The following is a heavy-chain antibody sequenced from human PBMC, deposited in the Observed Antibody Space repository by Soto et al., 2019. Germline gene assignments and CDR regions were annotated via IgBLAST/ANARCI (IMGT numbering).Heavy chain of an antibody. J-gene: IGHJ5*02. CDR2: IYYSGST. CDR3: ARGRDRIVVVPAAIIDWFDP. V-gene: IGHV4-31*03. CDR1: GGSISSGGYY. D-gene: IGHD2-2*02. Sequence: SETLSLTCTVSGGSISSGGYYWSWIRQHPGKGLEWIGYIYYSGSTYYNPSLKSRVTMSVDTSKNQFSLKLSSVTAADTAVYYCARGRDRIVVVPAAIIDWFDPWGQGTLVTVSS.